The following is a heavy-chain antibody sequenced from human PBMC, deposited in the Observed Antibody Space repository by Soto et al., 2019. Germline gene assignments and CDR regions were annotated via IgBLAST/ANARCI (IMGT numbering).Heavy chain of an antibody. V-gene: IGHV4-61*01. Sequence: QVQLQESGPGLVKPSETLSLTCTVSGGSVSSGSYYWSWIRQPPGKGLEWIGYIYYSGSTNYNPSLKSRVTISVDTSKNQFSLKLSSVTAADTAVYYCAREPRYSSSSPWFDPWGQGTLVTVSS. CDR3: AREPRYSSSSPWFDP. CDR1: GGSVSSGSYY. CDR2: IYYSGST. D-gene: IGHD6-6*01. J-gene: IGHJ5*02.